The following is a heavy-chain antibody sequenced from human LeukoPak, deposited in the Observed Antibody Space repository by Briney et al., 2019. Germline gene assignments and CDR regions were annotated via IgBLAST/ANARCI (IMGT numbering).Heavy chain of an antibody. J-gene: IGHJ4*02. CDR3: ARGTPSKCTGGSCFSGYFDY. D-gene: IGHD2-15*01. V-gene: IGHV4-38-2*01. Sequence: SETLSLTCAVSGYSITSDFYWSWIRQPPGKGLEWIASVYYSGTPFYNSSLRSRVTISVDTSQNQFSLKLSSLTAADTAVFYCARGTPSKCTGGSCFSGYFDYRGQGILVTVSS. CDR1: GYSITSDFY. CDR2: VYYSGTP.